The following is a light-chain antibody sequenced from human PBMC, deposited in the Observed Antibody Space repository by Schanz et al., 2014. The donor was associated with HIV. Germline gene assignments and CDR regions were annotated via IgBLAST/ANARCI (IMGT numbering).Light chain of an antibody. V-gene: IGKV3-15*01. CDR1: RSVNSN. Sequence: EIVMTQSPVTLSVSPGERVTLSCRASRSVNSNLAWYQQKPGQAPRLLIYRASTRATGIPARFSGSGSGTEFTLTISSLLSEDFAIYYCQQYNNWPPWTFGQGTKVEIK. J-gene: IGKJ1*01. CDR2: RAS. CDR3: QQYNNWPPWT.